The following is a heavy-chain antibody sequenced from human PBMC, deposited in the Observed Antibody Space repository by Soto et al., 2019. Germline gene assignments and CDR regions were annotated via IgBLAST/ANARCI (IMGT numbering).Heavy chain of an antibody. J-gene: IGHJ4*02. Sequence: QVHLVQSGAEVKKPGSSVKVSCKASGGTFSSYAISWVRQAPGQGIEWMGGIIPIFGTANYAQKFQCRVTITADDTTSTADMELSSLRSEDTAVYYGARATGTTGYFAYWGQGTLVTVSS. D-gene: IGHD1-1*01. CDR2: IIPIFGTA. CDR1: GGTFSSYA. V-gene: IGHV1-69*01. CDR3: ARATGTTGYFAY.